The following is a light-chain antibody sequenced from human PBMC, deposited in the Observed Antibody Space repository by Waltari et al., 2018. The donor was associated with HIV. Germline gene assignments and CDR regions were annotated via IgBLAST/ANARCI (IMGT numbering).Light chain of an antibody. Sequence: QSVMTQPPSASGTPGQSVTISCSGSSSNIGNNPVNWYQQLPGMAPKLLIYTNNQRPSGVPDRFSGSRSGTSASLAISGLQSEDEADYYCAAWDDSLSGVVFGGGTKLTVL. V-gene: IGLV1-44*01. CDR1: SSNIGNNP. CDR3: AAWDDSLSGVV. CDR2: TNN. J-gene: IGLJ2*01.